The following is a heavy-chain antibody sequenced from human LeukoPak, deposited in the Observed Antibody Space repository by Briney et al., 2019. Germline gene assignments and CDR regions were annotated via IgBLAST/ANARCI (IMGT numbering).Heavy chain of an antibody. J-gene: IGHJ6*03. V-gene: IGHV1-2*02. CDR1: GYTFTGYY. D-gene: IGHD2-2*01. CDR2: INPNSGGT. Sequence: ASVKVSCKASGYTFTGYYMHWVRQAPGQGLEWMGWINPNSGGTNYAQKFQGRVTMTRDTSISTAYMELSRLRSDDTAVYYCARDGGYCSSTSCYMDVWGKGNTVTVSS. CDR3: ARDGGYCSSTSCYMDV.